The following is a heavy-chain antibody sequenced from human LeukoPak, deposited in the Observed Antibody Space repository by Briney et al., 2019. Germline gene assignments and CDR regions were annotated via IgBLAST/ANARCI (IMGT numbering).Heavy chain of an antibody. CDR1: GGTFSSYA. J-gene: IGHJ4*02. V-gene: IGHV1-69*04. CDR2: IIPILGIA. CDR3: ARSGEFHFDY. D-gene: IGHD3-10*01. Sequence: SVKVSCKASGGTFSSYAISWVRQAPGQGLEWMGRIIPILGIANYAQRFQGRVTITADKSTSTAYMELSSLRSEDTAVYYCARSGEFHFDYWGQGTLVTVSS.